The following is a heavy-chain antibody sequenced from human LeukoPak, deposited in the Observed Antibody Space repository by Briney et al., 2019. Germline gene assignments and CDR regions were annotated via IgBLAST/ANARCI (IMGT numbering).Heavy chain of an antibody. Sequence: SETLSLTCTVSGGSISSYYWSWIRQPPGKGLEWIGYIYYSGSTNYNPSLKSRVTISVDTSKNQFSLKLSSVTAADTAVYYCARGFTPSYDILTGYRNDAFDIWGQGTMVTVSS. CDR1: GGSISSYY. J-gene: IGHJ3*02. V-gene: IGHV4-59*12. CDR3: ARGFTPSYDILTGYRNDAFDI. D-gene: IGHD3-9*01. CDR2: IYYSGST.